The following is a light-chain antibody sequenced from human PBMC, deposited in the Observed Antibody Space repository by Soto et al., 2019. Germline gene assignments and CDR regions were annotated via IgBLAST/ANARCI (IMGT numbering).Light chain of an antibody. CDR1: TGAVTNGHY. J-gene: IGLJ1*01. CDR3: LLSYNGPYV. CDR2: DTT. Sequence: QSVVTQEPSVTVSPGVTVALACGSSTGAVTNGHYPYWFQQKPGQAPRTLIYDTTNRHSWTPARFSGSLLGGKAALTLSGAQPEDEAEYYCLLSYNGPYVFGTGTKVTVL. V-gene: IGLV7-46*01.